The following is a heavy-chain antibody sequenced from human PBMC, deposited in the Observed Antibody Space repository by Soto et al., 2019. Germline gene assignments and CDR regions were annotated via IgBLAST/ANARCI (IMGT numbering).Heavy chain of an antibody. V-gene: IGHV3-23*01. CDR2: ISGGGGRI. D-gene: IGHD2-2*01. J-gene: IGHJ4*02. CDR3: AKRPASLVCFDY. CDR1: GFTFINYD. Sequence: GGSLRLSCAASGFTFINYDMSWVLQAPGKGLEWVSTISGGGGRIYYADSVKGRFTISRDNSKNTLYMQMNSLRAEDTAVYYCAKRPASLVCFDYWGQGTLVTVSS.